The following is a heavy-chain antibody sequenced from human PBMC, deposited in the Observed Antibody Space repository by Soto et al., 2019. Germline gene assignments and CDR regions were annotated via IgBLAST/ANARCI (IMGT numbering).Heavy chain of an antibody. Sequence: PSETLSLTCTVSGGSISSYFYIWVRQPPGKGLEWIGSVYYTGTTDYNPSPKGRVTISVDTSKTQFSLNLRSVTAADTAVYYCARDLAAVPRAFDYWGRGTLVTVSS. D-gene: IGHD6-13*01. CDR3: ARDLAAVPRAFDY. J-gene: IGHJ4*02. CDR1: GGSISSYF. CDR2: VYYTGTT. V-gene: IGHV4-59*01.